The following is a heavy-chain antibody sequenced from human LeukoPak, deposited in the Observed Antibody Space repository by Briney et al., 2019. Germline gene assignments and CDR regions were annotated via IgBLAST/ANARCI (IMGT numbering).Heavy chain of an antibody. V-gene: IGHV4-38-2*02. D-gene: IGHD4-17*01. Sequence: PSETLSLTCTVSGDSMSDSYWSWIRQPPGKGLEWIGSIYHSGSTYYNPSLKSRVTISVDTSKNQFSLKLSSVTAADTAVYYCARDPLTTVTAVDYWGQGTLVTVSS. CDR1: GDSMSDSY. CDR3: ARDPLTTVTAVDY. J-gene: IGHJ4*02. CDR2: IYHSGST.